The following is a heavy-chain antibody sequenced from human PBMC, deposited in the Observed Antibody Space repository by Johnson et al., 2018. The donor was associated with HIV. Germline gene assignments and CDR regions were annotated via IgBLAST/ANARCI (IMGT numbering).Heavy chain of an antibody. V-gene: IGHV3-7*03. CDR1: GFTFSSYW. D-gene: IGHD3-22*01. CDR2: IKKDGSDK. J-gene: IGHJ3*02. CDR3: AREGTEDMIVVVTSRDDAFDI. Sequence: VQLVESGGGLVQPGGSLRLSCVASGFTFSSYWMSWVRQAPGKGLEWVANIKKDGSDKYYVDSVKGRFTISRDNAKNSLYLQINGLRAEDMALYYCAREGTEDMIVVVTSRDDAFDIWGQGTMVTVSS.